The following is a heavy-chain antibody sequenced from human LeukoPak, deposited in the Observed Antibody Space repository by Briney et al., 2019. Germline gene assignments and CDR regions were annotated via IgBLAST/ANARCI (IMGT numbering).Heavy chain of an antibody. CDR2: FNSDGSST. V-gene: IGHV3-74*01. CDR3: ARVGYCVSTSCSADAFDI. J-gene: IGHJ3*02. D-gene: IGHD2-2*03. Sequence: GGSLRLSCAASGFTFSSYWMHWVRQAPGKGLVWVSRFNSDGSSTSYADFVKGRITISRDNAKNTLYLQMSSLRGEDTAVYYCARVGYCVSTSCSADAFDIWGQGTMVTVSS. CDR1: GFTFSSYW.